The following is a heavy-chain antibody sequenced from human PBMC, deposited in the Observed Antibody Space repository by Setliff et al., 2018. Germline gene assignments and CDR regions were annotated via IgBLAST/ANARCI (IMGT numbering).Heavy chain of an antibody. CDR1: GFTFSSSA. CDR3: AKGPSGYYYDSSGYYGLGMDV. J-gene: IGHJ6*02. D-gene: IGHD3-22*01. V-gene: IGHV3-23*01. Sequence: GSLRLSCAASGFTFSSSAMAWVRQAPGKGLEWVSAISSTITSTYYADSVKGRFTISRDNSKNTLYLQMNSLRAEDTAVYYCAKGPSGYYYDSSGYYGLGMDVWGQGTTVTVSS. CDR2: ISSTITST.